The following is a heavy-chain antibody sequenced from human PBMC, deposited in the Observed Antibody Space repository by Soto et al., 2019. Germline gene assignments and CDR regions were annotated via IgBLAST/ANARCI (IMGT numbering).Heavy chain of an antibody. D-gene: IGHD5-18*01. CDR2: ISAYNGNT. V-gene: IGHV1-18*01. CDR3: ARDPFRIQLWWLDAFDI. CDR1: GYTFTSYG. J-gene: IGHJ3*02. Sequence: ASVKVSCKASGYTFTSYGISWVRQAPGQGLEWMGWISAYNGNTNYAQKLQGRVTMTTDTSTSTAYMELRSLRSDDTAVYYCARDPFRIQLWWLDAFDIWGQGTMVTVSS.